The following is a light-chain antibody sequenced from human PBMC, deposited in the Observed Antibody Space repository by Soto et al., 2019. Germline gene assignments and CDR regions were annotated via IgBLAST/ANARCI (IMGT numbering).Light chain of an antibody. Sequence: QSALTQPASASASPGQSVTISCTGSSGDIGAYNYVSWYQQHPGKAPKLIIYEVNKRPSGVPDRFSGSKSGITASLTVSGLQADDEADYYCGAHAGSNTWVFGGGTKVTVL. CDR1: SGDIGAYNY. CDR2: EVN. CDR3: GAHAGSNTWV. V-gene: IGLV2-8*01. J-gene: IGLJ3*02.